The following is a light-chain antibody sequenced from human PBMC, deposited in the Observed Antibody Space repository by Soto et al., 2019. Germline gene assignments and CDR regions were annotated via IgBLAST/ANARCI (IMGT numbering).Light chain of an antibody. V-gene: IGKV3-20*01. CDR3: QQYGSSPRT. CDR2: GAS. CDR1: QSVSSTY. J-gene: IGKJ2*01. Sequence: EIVLTQSPGTLSLSPGERATLSCRASQSVSSTYLAWYQQKLGQAPRLLIYGASIRATRIPDRFSGSGSGTDFTLTISRLEPEDFAVYYCQQYGSSPRTFGQGTKLDIK.